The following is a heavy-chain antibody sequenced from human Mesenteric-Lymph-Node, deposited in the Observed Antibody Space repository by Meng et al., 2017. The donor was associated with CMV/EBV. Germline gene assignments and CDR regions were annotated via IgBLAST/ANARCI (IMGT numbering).Heavy chain of an antibody. Sequence: GGSLRLSCAASGFTFSAYPIDWVRQAPGKGLEWVAVISFDGSNKYYADSVKGRFTISRDNSKNTLSLQMNSLRAEDTAVYYCAKDRVGTGTTPFYFDYWGQGTLVTVSS. CDR2: ISFDGSNK. V-gene: IGHV3-30*04. D-gene: IGHD1-14*01. CDR1: GFTFSAYP. CDR3: AKDRVGTGTTPFYFDY. J-gene: IGHJ4*02.